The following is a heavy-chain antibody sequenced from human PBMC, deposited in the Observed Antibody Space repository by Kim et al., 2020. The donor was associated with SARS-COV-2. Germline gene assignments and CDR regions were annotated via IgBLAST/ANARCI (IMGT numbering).Heavy chain of an antibody. V-gene: IGHV5-51*01. J-gene: IGHJ3*02. CDR3: ARPLEEGLWGAFDI. Sequence: SPSFQGRVTISADKSISTAYLQWSSLKASETAMYYCARPLEEGLWGAFDIWGQGTMVTVSS. D-gene: IGHD3-10*01.